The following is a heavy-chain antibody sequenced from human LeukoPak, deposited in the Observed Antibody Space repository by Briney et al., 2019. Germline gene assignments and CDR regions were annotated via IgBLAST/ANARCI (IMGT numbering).Heavy chain of an antibody. CDR2: ISGGGGST. D-gene: IGHD5-24*01. J-gene: IGHJ4*02. CDR3: ARGRDGYNSYYFDY. CDR1: GFSFSTYA. V-gene: IGHV3-23*01. Sequence: GGSLRLSCTASGFSFSTYAMNWVRQAPGKGLEWVSTISGGGGSTFYADSVKGRFTISRDNSKNTLYLQMNSLRAEDTAVYYCARGRDGYNSYYFDYWGQGTLVTVSS.